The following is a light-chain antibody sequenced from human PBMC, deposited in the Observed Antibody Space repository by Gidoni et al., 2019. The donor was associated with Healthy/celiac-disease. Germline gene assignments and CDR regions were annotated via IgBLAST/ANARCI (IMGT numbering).Light chain of an antibody. CDR1: SSDVGGYNY. CDR3: SSYAGSNNWV. CDR2: EVS. J-gene: IGLJ2*01. Sequence: QSALTQPPSSSWSPGQSVTISCTGTSSDVGGYNYVSWYQQHPGKAPKLMIYEVSTRPSGVPDRFSGSKSGNTASLTVSGLQDEDEADYYCSSYAGSNNWVFGGGTKLTVL. V-gene: IGLV2-8*01.